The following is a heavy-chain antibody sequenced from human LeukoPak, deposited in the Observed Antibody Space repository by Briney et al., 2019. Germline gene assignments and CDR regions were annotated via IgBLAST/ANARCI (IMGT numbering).Heavy chain of an antibody. CDR2: ISGSGGST. D-gene: IGHD3-10*01. J-gene: IGHJ4*02. CDR3: AKDHYYGSGSFDY. V-gene: IGHV3-23*01. Sequence: GGSLRLSCVASGFTFRSYAMSWDRQAPGKGLEWVSAISGSGGSTYYADSVKGRFTFSRDNSKNALYLQMNSLRAEDTAVYYCAKDHYYGSGSFDYWGQGTLVTVSS. CDR1: GFTFRSYA.